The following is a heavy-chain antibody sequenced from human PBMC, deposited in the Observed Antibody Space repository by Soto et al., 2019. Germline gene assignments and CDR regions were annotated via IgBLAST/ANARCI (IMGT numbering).Heavy chain of an antibody. V-gene: IGHV4-59*01. Sequence: PSETLSLTCTVSSGSMKNNYWNWIRQPPGRGLEWIGYIYDSGSTKYNPSLQSRVTISADMSKDQFSLKLRSVTAADTAVYYCAKFYSGSDRAFDIWGQGTMVTVSS. CDR3: AKFYSGSDRAFDI. D-gene: IGHD1-26*01. J-gene: IGHJ3*02. CDR1: SGSMKNNY. CDR2: IYDSGST.